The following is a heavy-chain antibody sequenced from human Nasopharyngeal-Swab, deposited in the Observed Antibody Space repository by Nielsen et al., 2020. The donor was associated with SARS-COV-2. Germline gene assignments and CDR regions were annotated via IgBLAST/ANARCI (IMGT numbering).Heavy chain of an antibody. CDR2: IIPIFGTA. CDR3: AREGGVDTMIVAHSQRGPIDY. J-gene: IGHJ4*02. Sequence: SVKVSCKASGGTFSSYAISRVRQAPGQGLEWMGGIIPIFGTANYAQKFQGRVTITADESTSTAYMELSSLRSEDTAVYYCAREGGVDTMIVAHSQRGPIDYWGQGTLVTVSS. V-gene: IGHV1-69*13. CDR1: GGTFSSYA. D-gene: IGHD3-22*01.